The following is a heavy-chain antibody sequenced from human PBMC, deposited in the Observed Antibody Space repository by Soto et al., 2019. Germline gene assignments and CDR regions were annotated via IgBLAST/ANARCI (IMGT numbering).Heavy chain of an antibody. D-gene: IGHD1-26*01. CDR2: INHSGST. J-gene: IGHJ4*02. Sequence: SETLSLTCAVYGGSFSGYYWSWIRQPPGKGLEWIGEINHSGSTNYNPSLKSRVTISVDTSKNQFSLKLSSVTAADTAVYYCARGNSGSYDYWGQGTLVTVSS. V-gene: IGHV4-34*01. CDR1: GGSFSGYY. CDR3: ARGNSGSYDY.